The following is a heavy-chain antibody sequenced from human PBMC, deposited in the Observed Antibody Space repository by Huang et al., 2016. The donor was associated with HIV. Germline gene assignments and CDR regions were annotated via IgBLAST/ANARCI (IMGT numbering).Heavy chain of an antibody. J-gene: IGHJ4*02. V-gene: IGHV3-30*18. D-gene: IGHD2-15*01. CDR1: GFKLSGFG. CDR2: ISYDGRGQ. Sequence: QVHLVESGGGVVQPGGSLRLSCAASGFKLSGFGMHWVRQVPGKGLEWVAVISYDGRGQFYTDSVKGRFTISRDNSDNTLSLQMKGLRPDDTAVYYCAKESRWFSDFDHWGQGVLVSVSS. CDR3: AKESRWFSDFDH.